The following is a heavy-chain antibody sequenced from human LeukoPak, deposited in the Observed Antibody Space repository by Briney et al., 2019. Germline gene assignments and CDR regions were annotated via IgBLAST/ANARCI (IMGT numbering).Heavy chain of an antibody. V-gene: IGHV3-21*01. CDR1: GFTFSSYS. CDR3: ARGPWNYVGSYFDY. D-gene: IGHD1-7*01. CDR2: ISSSGSYI. J-gene: IGHJ4*02. Sequence: GGSLRLSCAASGFTFSSYSMNWVRQAPGKGLEWVSSISSSGSYIYYADSVKGRFTISRDNAKNSLYLQMNSLRAEDTAVYYCARGPWNYVGSYFDYWGQGTLVTVSS.